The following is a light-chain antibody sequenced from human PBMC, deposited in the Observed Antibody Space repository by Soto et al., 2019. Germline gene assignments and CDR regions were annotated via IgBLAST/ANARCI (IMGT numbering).Light chain of an antibody. J-gene: IGKJ5*01. CDR3: QQYSSHST. V-gene: IGKV1-5*03. Sequence: DIQMTQSPSTLSASVGDRVTITCRASQSTSSYLALYQQKPGKAPKLLIYQASSLENGVPSRFSGSGSGTEFSLTISSLQPDDFATYYCQQYSSHSTFGQGTRLEI. CDR2: QAS. CDR1: QSTSSY.